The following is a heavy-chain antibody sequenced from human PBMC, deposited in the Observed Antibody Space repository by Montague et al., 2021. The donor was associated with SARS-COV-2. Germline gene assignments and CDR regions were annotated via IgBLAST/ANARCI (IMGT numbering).Heavy chain of an antibody. J-gene: IGHJ4*02. V-gene: IGHV4-34*01. D-gene: IGHD3-22*01. CDR2: INHRGTS. CDR1: DGSFSDYY. CDR3: ARGRQHFNMIVVVMTGGEYHFDY. Sequence: SETLSLTCAVYDGSFSDYYWSWIRQPPGKGLEWIGEINHRGTSKYNTSLKSRVSISLDTSKNQFSLYLSSVTAADTAVYYCARGRQHFNMIVVVMTGGEYHFDYWGQGTLVTVSS.